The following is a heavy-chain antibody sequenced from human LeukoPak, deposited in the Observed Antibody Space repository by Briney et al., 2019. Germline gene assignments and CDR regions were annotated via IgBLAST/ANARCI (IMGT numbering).Heavy chain of an antibody. CDR3: ARENALAFDI. D-gene: IGHD1-1*01. CDR1: GGTFSSYT. J-gene: IGHJ3*02. Sequence: SVKVSCKASGGTFSSYTISWVRQAPGQGLEWMGGIIPIFGTANYAQKFQGRVTITADESTSTAYMELSSLRSEDTAVYYCARENALAFDIWGQGTMVTVSS. V-gene: IGHV1-69*13. CDR2: IIPIFGTA.